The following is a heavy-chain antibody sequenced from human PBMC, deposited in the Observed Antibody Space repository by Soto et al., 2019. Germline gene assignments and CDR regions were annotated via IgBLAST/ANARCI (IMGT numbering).Heavy chain of an antibody. J-gene: IGHJ6*02. CDR3: TGITWFRGMDV. CDR2: TYYKSKWNN. CDR1: GDSVSSTSAS. V-gene: IGHV6-1*01. D-gene: IGHD3-10*01. Sequence: SQTLPLTGDISGDSVSSTSASWNLIRKSPSRGLEWLGRTYYKSKWNNDYALSVKSRITINPDTSKNQFSLHLYSVTPEDTAVYYCTGITWFRGMDVWGQATPVTVYS.